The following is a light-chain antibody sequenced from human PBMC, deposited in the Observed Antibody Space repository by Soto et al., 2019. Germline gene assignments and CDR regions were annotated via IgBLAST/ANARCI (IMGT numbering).Light chain of an antibody. V-gene: IGKV1-9*01. CDR3: QQLKSYPRT. CDR2: AAS. Sequence: DIQLTQSPSFLSASVGDRVTIACRASQAISTYLAWYQQKPGKAPKLLIYAASTLQGGVPSRFSGSGSGTEFTLTIISLQPEDFATYYCQQLKSYPRTFGQGTKLEIK. CDR1: QAISTY. J-gene: IGKJ2*01.